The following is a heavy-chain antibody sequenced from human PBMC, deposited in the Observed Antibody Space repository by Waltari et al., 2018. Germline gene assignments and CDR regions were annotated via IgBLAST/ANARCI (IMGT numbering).Heavy chain of an antibody. CDR1: GASLISSSLY. V-gene: IGHV4-39*01. J-gene: IGHJ4*02. D-gene: IGHD6-19*01. CDR3: ARHERGWQVVKNSHFDY. Sequence: HLQESGPKLVKLSETLFPICSVSGASLISSSLYWVWVRQPPGRGLEWIGNVYYTGIAFYNPSLRSRVNMSVDTSKNEFSWSLTSVTAADTSVYFCARHERGWQVVKNSHFDYWGQGILVSVSS. CDR2: VYYTGIA.